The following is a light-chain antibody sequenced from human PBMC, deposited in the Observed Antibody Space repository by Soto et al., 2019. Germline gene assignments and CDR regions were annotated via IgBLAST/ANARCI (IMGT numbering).Light chain of an antibody. J-gene: IGKJ3*01. Sequence: EIVFTQSPATLSLSPGDRATLSCRASQSVDLYVAWYQQKPGQAPRLLIYDASTRATGIPDRFSGSGSGTDFTLTISSLEPEDFAIYYCQQRSNWPPITFGPGTKVDIK. CDR2: DAS. CDR1: QSVDLY. CDR3: QQRSNWPPIT. V-gene: IGKV3-11*01.